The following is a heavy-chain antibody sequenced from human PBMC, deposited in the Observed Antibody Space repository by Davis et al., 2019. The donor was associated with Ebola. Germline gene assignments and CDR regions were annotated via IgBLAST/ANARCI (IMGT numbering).Heavy chain of an antibody. CDR1: GGSISSYY. J-gene: IGHJ3*02. V-gene: IGHV4-34*01. Sequence: ETLSLTCTVSGGSISSYYWSWIRQPPGKGLEWIGEINHSGSTNYNPSLKSRVTISVDTSKNQFSLKLSSVTAADTAVYYCARGPSIRAFDIWGQGTMVTVSS. CDR3: ARGPSIRAFDI. CDR2: INHSGST. D-gene: IGHD2-21*01.